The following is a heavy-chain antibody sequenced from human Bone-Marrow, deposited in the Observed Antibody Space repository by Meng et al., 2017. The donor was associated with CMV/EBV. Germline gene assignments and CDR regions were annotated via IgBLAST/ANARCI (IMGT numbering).Heavy chain of an antibody. Sequence: SVKVSCKASGFTFTSSAVQWVRQARGQRLEWIGWIVVGSGNTNYAQKFQGRVTITADKSTSTAYMELSSLRSEDTAVYYCARSVCSSTSCYPPMWAFDIWGQGTRVTGSS. D-gene: IGHD2-2*01. CDR3: ARSVCSSTSCYPPMWAFDI. CDR1: GFTFTSSA. J-gene: IGHJ3*02. CDR2: IVVGSGNT. V-gene: IGHV1-58*01.